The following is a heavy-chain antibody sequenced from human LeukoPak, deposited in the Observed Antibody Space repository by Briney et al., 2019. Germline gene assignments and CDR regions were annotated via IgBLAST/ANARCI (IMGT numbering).Heavy chain of an antibody. V-gene: IGHV1-2*06. D-gene: IGHD3-10*01. J-gene: IGHJ4*02. CDR3: ARIMVRGAIHY. CDR1: GYTFTGYY. CDR2: INPNSGGT. Sequence: ASVKVSCKASGYTFTGYYMHWVRQAPGQGFEWTGRINPNSGGTNYAQKFQGRVTMTRDTSISTAYMELSRLRSDDTAVYYCARIMVRGAIHYWGQGTLVTVSS.